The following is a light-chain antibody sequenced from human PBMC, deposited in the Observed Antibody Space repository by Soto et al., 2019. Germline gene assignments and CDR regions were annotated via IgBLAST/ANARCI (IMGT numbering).Light chain of an antibody. V-gene: IGKV3-15*01. CDR1: KSVSSN. CDR3: QQYNNWPPPLT. Sequence: EIVMTQSPATLSVSPGERATLSCRASKSVSSNLAWYQQKPGQAPRLLIYGASTRATGIPARFSGSGSGTEFTLTISSLQSEDFAVYYCQQYNNWPPPLTFGGGPKVEIK. J-gene: IGKJ4*01. CDR2: GAS.